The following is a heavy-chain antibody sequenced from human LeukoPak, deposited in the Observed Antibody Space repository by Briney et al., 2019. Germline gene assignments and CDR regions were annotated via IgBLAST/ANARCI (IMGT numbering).Heavy chain of an antibody. D-gene: IGHD6-19*01. CDR1: GFTFSSYA. CDR2: ISGSGGST. J-gene: IGHJ6*02. Sequence: GGSLRLSCAASGFTFSSYAMSWVRQAPGKGLEWVSAISGSGGSTYFADSVKGRFAISRDNSKNTLYLQMNSLRAEDTAVYYCAKALGYSSGWYSYLDVWGQGTTVTVSS. V-gene: IGHV3-23*01. CDR3: AKALGYSSGWYSYLDV.